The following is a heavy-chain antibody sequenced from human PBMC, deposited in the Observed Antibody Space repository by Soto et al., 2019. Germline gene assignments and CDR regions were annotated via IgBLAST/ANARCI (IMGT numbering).Heavy chain of an antibody. CDR1: GDSISGYY. D-gene: IGHD6-19*01. CDR3: ARSGYSSGWYTAFDS. Sequence: QVQLQESGPRLVKPSETLSLTCTVSGDSISGYYWSWIRQPAGKGLEWIGRIYASGSTISNPSLRSLVALSVDTSKNQFSLKLNSVTAADTAMYYCARSGYSSGWYTAFDSWSQGTLVTVSS. V-gene: IGHV4-4*07. J-gene: IGHJ4*02. CDR2: IYASGST.